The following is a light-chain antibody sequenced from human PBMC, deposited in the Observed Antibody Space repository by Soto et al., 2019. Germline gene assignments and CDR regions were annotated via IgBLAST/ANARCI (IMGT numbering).Light chain of an antibody. CDR3: SSYTSSSRSVV. J-gene: IGLJ2*01. Sequence: QSALPQPASVSGSPGPSITISCTGTSSDVGGYNYVSWYQQHPGKAPKLMIYDVSNRPSGVSNRFSGSKSGNTASLTISGLQAEDEADYYCSSYTSSSRSVVFGGGTKLTVL. CDR1: SSDVGGYNY. V-gene: IGLV2-14*01. CDR2: DVS.